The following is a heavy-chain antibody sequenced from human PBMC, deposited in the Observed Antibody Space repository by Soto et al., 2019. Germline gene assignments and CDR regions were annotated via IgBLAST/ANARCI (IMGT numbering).Heavy chain of an antibody. CDR1: GGSISSGGYY. CDR2: IYYSGST. CDR3: ARGSTTNPDY. V-gene: IGHV4-31*03. Sequence: SETLSLTCTVSGGSISSGGYYWSWIRQHPGKGLEWIGYIYYSGSTYYNPSLKSRVTISVDTSKNQFSLKLSSVTAADTAVYYCARGSTTNPDYWGQGTLXXVSS. J-gene: IGHJ4*02. D-gene: IGHD1-7*01.